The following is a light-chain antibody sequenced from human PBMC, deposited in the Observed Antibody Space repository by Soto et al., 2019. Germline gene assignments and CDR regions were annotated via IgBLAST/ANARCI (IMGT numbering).Light chain of an antibody. Sequence: QSALTQPASVSGSPGQSITISCTGTSSDVGGYDYVSWYQQHPGKAPKLMIYDVSNRPSGVSSRFSGSKSGNTASLTISGLQAEDEADYYCISYTSSTIPVVFGGGTKLTVL. CDR1: SSDVGGYDY. CDR2: DVS. J-gene: IGLJ2*01. CDR3: ISYTSSTIPVV. V-gene: IGLV2-14*01.